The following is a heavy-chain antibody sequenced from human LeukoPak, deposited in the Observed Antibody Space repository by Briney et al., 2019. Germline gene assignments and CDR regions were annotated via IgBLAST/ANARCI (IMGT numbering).Heavy chain of an antibody. CDR2: INSRNGYT. J-gene: IGHJ4*02. D-gene: IGHD7-27*01. CDR1: GYIFSTYG. CDR3: TRGENWVHDY. V-gene: IGHV1-18*04. Sequence: ASVKVSCKASGYIFSTYGISWVRQAPRQGLEWMGWINSRNGYTQYAQKFQGRFTMTTDTSTGTAFMEVRSLRSGDTAVYYCTRGENWVHDYWGQGTLVTVSS.